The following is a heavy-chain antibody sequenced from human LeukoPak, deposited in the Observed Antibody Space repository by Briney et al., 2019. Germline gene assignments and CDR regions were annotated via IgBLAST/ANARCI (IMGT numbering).Heavy chain of an antibody. V-gene: IGHV3-23*01. Sequence: GGSLSLSCASSGFTFSSYTMTWARVAPGKGLEWVSGISGSGAITDYVDSVRGRFTISRDNSKNTVYLQMHSLRTEDTAVYYCAKIIAVTESYWYGMDVWGQGTTVTVSS. J-gene: IGHJ6*02. CDR1: GFTFSSYT. CDR2: ISGSGAIT. CDR3: AKIIAVTESYWYGMDV. D-gene: IGHD4-17*01.